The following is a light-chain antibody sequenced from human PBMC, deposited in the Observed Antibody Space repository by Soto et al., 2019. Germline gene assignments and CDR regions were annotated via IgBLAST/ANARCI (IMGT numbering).Light chain of an antibody. CDR1: QSVSSY. CDR3: QQYGSSPRIT. Sequence: EIVVTQSPATLSLSPGERATLSCRASQSVSSYLAWYQQKPGQAPRLLIYDASNRATGIPARFSGSGSGTHFTLTISRLEPEDFALYYCQQYGSSPRITFGQGTRLEIK. CDR2: DAS. J-gene: IGKJ5*01. V-gene: IGKV3-20*01.